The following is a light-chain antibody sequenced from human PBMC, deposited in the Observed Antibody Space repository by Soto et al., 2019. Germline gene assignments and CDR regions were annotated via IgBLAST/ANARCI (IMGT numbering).Light chain of an antibody. CDR2: WAS. V-gene: IGKV4-1*01. CDR1: QSLLYNVNNKNY. CDR3: QQSYNGPRT. Sequence: DIVMTQSPDSLAVSLGERATINCKSSQSLLYNVNNKNYLAWYQKKPGQPPKLLIYWASTRESGVPDRFSGSGSGTDFTLTISSLQAEDVAFYYCQQSYNGPRTFGQGTKVEIK. J-gene: IGKJ1*01.